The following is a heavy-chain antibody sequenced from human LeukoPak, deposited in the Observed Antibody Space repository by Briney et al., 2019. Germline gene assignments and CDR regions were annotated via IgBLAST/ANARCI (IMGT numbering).Heavy chain of an antibody. J-gene: IGHJ6*03. D-gene: IGHD6-25*01. CDR2: ISGGGGNT. Sequence: PGVSLRLSCAASGFTFSSFAMSRDRQAPGKGLEWGSAISGGGGNTDSADSGKGRFTTSTATPTNTLYLRMHRLRTQDTSVYSCAKPRSDLPYCYYYYMDVGGKGTTVTVSS. CDR1: GFTFSSFA. V-gene: IGHV3-23*01. CDR3: AKPRSDLPYCYYYYMDV.